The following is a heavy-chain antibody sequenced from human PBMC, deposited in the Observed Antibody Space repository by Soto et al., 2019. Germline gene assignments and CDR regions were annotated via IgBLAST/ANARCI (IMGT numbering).Heavy chain of an antibody. Sequence: GGSLKISCAASGFTFSSYEMNWVRQAPGKGLGGGSYIRSSGSTIYYADSVKGRFTRSRDNAKNSLYLPMNSLRAEDTAVYYCARSGGAEYDFGSGCEKAYPGDAFEIWGQGTMVTVSS. CDR1: GFTFSSYE. CDR2: IRSSGSTI. CDR3: ARSGGAEYDFGSGCEKAYPGDAFEI. V-gene: IGHV3-48*03. D-gene: IGHD3-3*01. J-gene: IGHJ3*02.